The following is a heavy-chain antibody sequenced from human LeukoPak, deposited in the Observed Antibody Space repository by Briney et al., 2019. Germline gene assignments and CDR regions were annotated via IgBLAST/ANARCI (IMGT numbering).Heavy chain of an antibody. CDR1: GFTFSSYW. V-gene: IGHV3-7*03. CDR2: IKQDGSEK. J-gene: IGHJ4*02. D-gene: IGHD1-26*01. Sequence: GGSLRLSCAASGFTFSSYWMSWVRQAPGKGLEWVANIKQDGSEKYYVDSVKGRFTISRDNAKNSLYLQMNSLRAEDTAVYYCARPQSKWELLSYFDYWGQGTLVTVSS. CDR3: ARPQSKWELLSYFDY.